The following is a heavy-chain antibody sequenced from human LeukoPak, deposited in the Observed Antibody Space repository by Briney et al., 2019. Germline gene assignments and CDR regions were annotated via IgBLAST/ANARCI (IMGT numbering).Heavy chain of an antibody. CDR1: GGSISSYY. V-gene: IGHV4-4*07. Sequence: PSETLSLTCTVSGGSISSYYWSWIRQPAGKGLEWIGRIYTSGSTNYNPSLKSRVTMSVDTSKNQFSLKLSSVTAADTAVYYCARDMDYDSSGYYGPQDYWGQGTLVTVSS. CDR3: ARDMDYDSSGYYGPQDY. CDR2: IYTSGST. J-gene: IGHJ4*02. D-gene: IGHD3-22*01.